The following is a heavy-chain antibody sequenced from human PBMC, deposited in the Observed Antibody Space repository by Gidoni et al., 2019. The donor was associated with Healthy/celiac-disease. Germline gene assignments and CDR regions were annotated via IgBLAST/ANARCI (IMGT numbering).Heavy chain of an antibody. D-gene: IGHD3-22*01. V-gene: IGHV2-70*15. CDR1: GFSLSTSGMC. CDR3: ARDTYYYDSSGYYFFDY. CDR2: IDWDDDK. Sequence: QVTLRESGPALVKPTQTLTLTCTFSGFSLSTSGMCVSWIRQPPGKALEWLARIDWDDDKYYSTSLKTRLTISKDTSKNQVVLTMTNMDPVDTATYYCARDTYYYDSSGYYFFDYWGQGTLVTVSS. J-gene: IGHJ4*02.